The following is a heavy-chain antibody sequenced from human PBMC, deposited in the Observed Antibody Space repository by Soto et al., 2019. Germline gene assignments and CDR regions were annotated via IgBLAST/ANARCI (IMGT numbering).Heavy chain of an antibody. V-gene: IGHV1-18*01. CDR3: ARDPDYVWGSYRYTNFDY. D-gene: IGHD3-16*02. J-gene: IGHJ4*02. CDR2: ISAYNGNT. Sequence: ASVKVSCKASGYTFTSYGISWVRQAPGQGLEWMGWISAYNGNTNYAQKLQGRVTMTTDTSTSTAYMELRSLRSDDTAMYYCARDPDYVWGSYRYTNFDYWGQGTLVTVSS. CDR1: GYTFTSYG.